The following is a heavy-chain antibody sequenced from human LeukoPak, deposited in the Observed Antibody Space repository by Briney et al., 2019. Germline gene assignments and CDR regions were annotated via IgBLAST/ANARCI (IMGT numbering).Heavy chain of an antibody. Sequence: QTGGSLRLSCAASGFTFSNYAMSWVRQAQGKGLEWVSAISGSGDNTYYADSVKGRFALSRDNSKNTVYLQMNSLRADDTAVYHCAKTRGYCSGGTCYCDYWGQGTLVTVSS. CDR2: ISGSGDNT. V-gene: IGHV3-23*01. CDR1: GFTFSNYA. J-gene: IGHJ4*02. D-gene: IGHD2-15*01. CDR3: AKTRGYCSGGTCYCDY.